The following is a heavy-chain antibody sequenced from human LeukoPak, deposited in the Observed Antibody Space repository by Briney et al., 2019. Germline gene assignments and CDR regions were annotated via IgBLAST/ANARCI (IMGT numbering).Heavy chain of an antibody. CDR1: GFAFSKYG. CDR3: SKDHKRSYNFPEFFDS. V-gene: IGHV3-23*01. CDR2: ICGSGANT. D-gene: IGHD5-24*01. J-gene: IGHJ4*02. Sequence: PGGSLRLSCAASGFAFSKYGMSWVRQAPGKGLEWVSLICGSGANTDYADYVTCRFTITRDNAKNTLRLQMNRLRAEDTAVYYCSKDHKRSYNFPEFFDSWDQGTLVTVSS.